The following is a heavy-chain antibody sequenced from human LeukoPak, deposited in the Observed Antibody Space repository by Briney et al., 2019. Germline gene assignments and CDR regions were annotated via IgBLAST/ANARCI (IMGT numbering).Heavy chain of an antibody. V-gene: IGHV1-69*13. CDR1: GGTFSRYA. J-gene: IGHJ6*02. D-gene: IGHD3-9*01. CDR3: ARLPLTGYSRGYYYGMDV. CDR2: IIPIFGTA. Sequence: SVKVSCKASGGTFSRYAISWVRQAPGQGLEWMGWIIPIFGTANHAQKFQGRVTITADESTSTAYMELSSLRSEDTAVYYCARLPLTGYSRGYYYGMDVWGQGTTVTVSS.